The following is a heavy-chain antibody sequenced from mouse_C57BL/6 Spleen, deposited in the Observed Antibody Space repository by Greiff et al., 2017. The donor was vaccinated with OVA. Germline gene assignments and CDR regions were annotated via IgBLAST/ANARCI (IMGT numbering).Heavy chain of an antibody. CDR3: ARGDGYYVYYAMDY. D-gene: IGHD2-3*01. V-gene: IGHV3-6*01. Sequence: EVQRVESGPGLVKPSQSLSLTCSVTGYSITSGYYWNWIRQFPGNKLEWMGYISYDGSNNYNPSLKNRISITRDTSKNQFFLKLNSVTTEDTATYYCARGDGYYVYYAMDYWGQGTSVTVSS. J-gene: IGHJ4*01. CDR2: ISYDGSN. CDR1: GYSITSGYY.